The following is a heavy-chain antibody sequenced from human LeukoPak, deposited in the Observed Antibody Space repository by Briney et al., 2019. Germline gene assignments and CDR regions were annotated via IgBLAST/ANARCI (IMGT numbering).Heavy chain of an antibody. CDR1: GGSISSYY. D-gene: IGHD6-19*01. V-gene: IGHV4-4*07. Sequence: SETLTPPCTVSGGSISSYYWSWIRQPAGKGLEWIGRIYTSGSTNYNPSLKSRVTISVDKSKNQFSLKLSSVTAADTAVYYCARGGDSSGLYWGQGPLDTVSS. J-gene: IGHJ1*01. CDR2: IYTSGST. CDR3: ARGGDSSGLY.